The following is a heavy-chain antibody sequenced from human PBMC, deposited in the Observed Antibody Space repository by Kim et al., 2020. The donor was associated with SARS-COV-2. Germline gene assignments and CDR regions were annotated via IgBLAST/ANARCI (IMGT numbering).Heavy chain of an antibody. CDR2: ISGDGGST. V-gene: IGHV3-43*02. J-gene: IGHJ3*02. CDR1: GFTFDDYA. CDR3: AKPDKPDNRIVVVPAAMDI. D-gene: IGHD2-2*01. Sequence: GGSLRLSCAASGFTFDDYAMHWVRQAPGKGLEWVSLISGDGGSTYYADSVKGRFTISRDNSKNSLYLQMNSLRTEDTALYYCAKPDKPDNRIVVVPAAMDIWGQGTMVTVSS.